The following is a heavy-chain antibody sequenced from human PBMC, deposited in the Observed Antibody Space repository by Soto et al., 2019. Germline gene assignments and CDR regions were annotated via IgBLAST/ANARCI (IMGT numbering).Heavy chain of an antibody. CDR1: GFTVSSHG. V-gene: IGHV3-33*08. CDR2: IWYDGSNK. Sequence: GGSLRLSCAAPGFTVSSHGMSWVRQAPGKGLEWVAVIWYDGSNKYYADSVKGRFTISRDNSKNTLYLQMNSLRAEDTALYYCAILPTGYPTWLGPWGQGTPVTVSS. J-gene: IGHJ5*02. CDR3: AILPTGYPTWLGP. D-gene: IGHD3-9*01.